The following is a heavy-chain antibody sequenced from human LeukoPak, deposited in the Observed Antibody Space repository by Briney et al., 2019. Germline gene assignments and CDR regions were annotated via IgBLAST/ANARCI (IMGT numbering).Heavy chain of an antibody. V-gene: IGHV4-4*09. CDR2: INTKGET. CDR3: ARHGVLGYSGYDRHFDY. D-gene: IGHD5-12*01. J-gene: IGHJ4*02. CDR1: GVSMSAYQ. Sequence: TETLSLTCTVSGVSMSAYQWSWVRQSPEKGLEWIGCINTKGETSYNPSLKSRVTTSVDTSKSQFSLRLTSVTAADTAVYYCARHGVLGYSGYDRHFDYWGQGTLVTVSS.